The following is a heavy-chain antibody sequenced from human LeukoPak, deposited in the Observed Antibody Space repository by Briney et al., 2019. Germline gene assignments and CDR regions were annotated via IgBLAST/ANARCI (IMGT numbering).Heavy chain of an antibody. CDR3: AKDALTYYYGSGSYEDY. J-gene: IGHJ4*02. D-gene: IGHD3-10*01. V-gene: IGHV3-23*01. CDR1: GYTFSSYA. CDR2: ISGSGGST. Sequence: PGGSLRLSCAASGYTFSSYAMSWVRQAPGKGLEWVSAISGSGGSTYYADSVKGRFTISRDNSKNTLYLQMNSLRAEDTAVYYCAKDALTYYYGSGSYEDYWGQGTLVTVSS.